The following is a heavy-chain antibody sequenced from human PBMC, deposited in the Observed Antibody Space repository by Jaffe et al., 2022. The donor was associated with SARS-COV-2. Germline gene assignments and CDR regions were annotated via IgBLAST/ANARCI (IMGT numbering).Heavy chain of an antibody. Sequence: EVQLSESGGGLVQPGGSLRLSCAASGFSFSNYAMTWVRQTPGKGLEWLATTSGSGGSKYYGDSVRGRFTTHRDNAKNTLYLQMNSLRVEDTAIYYCARNPDWSDYSSFDYWGQGTFVTVSS. D-gene: IGHD3-3*01. V-gene: IGHV3-23*01. CDR3: ARNPDWSDYSSFDY. CDR1: GFSFSNYA. J-gene: IGHJ4*02. CDR2: TSGSGGSK.